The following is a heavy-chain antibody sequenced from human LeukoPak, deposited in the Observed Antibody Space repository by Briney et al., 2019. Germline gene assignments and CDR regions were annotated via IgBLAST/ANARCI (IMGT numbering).Heavy chain of an antibody. D-gene: IGHD1-26*01. Sequence: SETLSLTCTVSGGSISSGDYYWSWIRQPPGKGLEWIGYIYYSGSTYYNPSLKSRVTISVDTSKNQFSLKLSSVTAADTAVCYCASLVGATIIAFDIWGQGTMVTVSS. J-gene: IGHJ3*02. V-gene: IGHV4-30-4*08. CDR2: IYYSGST. CDR1: GGSISSGDYY. CDR3: ASLVGATIIAFDI.